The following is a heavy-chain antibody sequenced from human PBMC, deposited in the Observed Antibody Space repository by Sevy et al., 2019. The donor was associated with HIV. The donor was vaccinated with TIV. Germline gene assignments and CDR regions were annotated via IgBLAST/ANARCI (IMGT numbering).Heavy chain of an antibody. CDR1: GFTFSSYA. V-gene: IGHV3-23*01. J-gene: IGHJ3*02. D-gene: IGHD3-22*01. Sequence: GGSLRLSCAASGFTFSSYALNWVRQAPGKGLEWVSTISGSGGSTYYAASVKGRFTISRDNSKNTLYLQMDSPRAEDTAVYYCAKDRYHTSGYYPEGAFDIWGQGTMVTVSS. CDR3: AKDRYHTSGYYPEGAFDI. CDR2: ISGSGGST.